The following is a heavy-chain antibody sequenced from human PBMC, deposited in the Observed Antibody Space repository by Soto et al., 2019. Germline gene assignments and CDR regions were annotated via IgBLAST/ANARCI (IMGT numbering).Heavy chain of an antibody. CDR3: ARDAVVPFLEWYEEAWGWLDP. D-gene: IGHD3-3*01. J-gene: IGHJ5*02. CDR1: GDSVSSNSAA. CDR2: TYYRSKWYN. Sequence: SQTLSLTCAISGDSVSSNSAAWNWIRQSPSRGLEWLGRTYYRSKWYNDYAVSVKSRITINPDTSKNQFSLQLNSVTPEDTAVYYCARDAVVPFLEWYEEAWGWLDPWGQGTLVTVYS. V-gene: IGHV6-1*01.